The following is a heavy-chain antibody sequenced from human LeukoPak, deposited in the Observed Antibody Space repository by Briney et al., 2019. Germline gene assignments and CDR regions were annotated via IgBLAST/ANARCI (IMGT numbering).Heavy chain of an antibody. CDR1: GDSISSSNSY. CDR3: ARPNYDSSAGYYYYYMDV. D-gene: IGHD3-22*01. Sequence: SETLSLTCTVSGDSISSSNSYWGWIRQPPGEGLEWIGSIYYSGNTYYNTSLKSRVTISVDTSKNQFSLRLNSVTAADTAVYYCARPNYDSSAGYYYYYMDVWGKGTTVTISS. V-gene: IGHV4-39*01. CDR2: IYYSGNT. J-gene: IGHJ6*03.